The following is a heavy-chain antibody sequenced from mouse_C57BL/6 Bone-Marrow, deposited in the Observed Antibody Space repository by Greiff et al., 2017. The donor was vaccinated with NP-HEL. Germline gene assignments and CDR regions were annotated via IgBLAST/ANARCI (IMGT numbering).Heavy chain of an antibody. CDR1: GFSLTSYG. D-gene: IGHD2-3*01. V-gene: IGHV2-5*01. J-gene: IGHJ1*03. CDR2: IWRGGST. CDR3: AKYDGYYDWYFDV. Sequence: QVQLVESGPGLVQPSQSLSITCTVSGFSLTSYGVHWVRQSPGKGLEWLGVIWRGGSTDYNAAFMSRLSITKDNSKSQVFFKMNSLQADDTAIYYCAKYDGYYDWYFDVWGTGTTVTVSS.